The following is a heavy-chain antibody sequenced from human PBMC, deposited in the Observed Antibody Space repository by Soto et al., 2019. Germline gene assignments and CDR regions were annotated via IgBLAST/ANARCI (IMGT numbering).Heavy chain of an antibody. CDR2: IYFSEST. CDR1: GGSISSGDYY. Sequence: QVQLQESGPGLVKPLQTLSLTCTVSGGSISSGDYYWTWIRQPPGKGLEWIGYIYFSESTYYNPSLKSRITISVDTSKTQFSLKLSSVTAADTAVYYCARDRAWDYGMDVWGQGTTVSVSS. V-gene: IGHV4-30-4*01. CDR3: ARDRAWDYGMDV. D-gene: IGHD7-27*01. J-gene: IGHJ6*02.